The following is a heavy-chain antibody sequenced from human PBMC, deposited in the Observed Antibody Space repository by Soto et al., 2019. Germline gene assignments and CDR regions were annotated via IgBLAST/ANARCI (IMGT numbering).Heavy chain of an antibody. CDR1: GFTFSSYR. J-gene: IGHJ4*02. CDR2: INDDGITT. V-gene: IGHV3-74*01. D-gene: IGHD2-2*01. CDR3: ARDGTSRYDY. Sequence: VQLVESGGGLVQPGGSLRLSCAASGFTFSSYRMHWVRQAPGKGLVWVSRINDDGITTSDADSVKGRFTISSDNAKNTLYLQMNSLRVEDTAVYYCARDGTSRYDYWGQGTLVIVSS.